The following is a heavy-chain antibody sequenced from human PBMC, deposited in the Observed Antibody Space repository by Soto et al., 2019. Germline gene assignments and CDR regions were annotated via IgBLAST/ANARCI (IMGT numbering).Heavy chain of an antibody. CDR2: IGVSGDTT. J-gene: IGHJ4*02. CDR3: AKVRRFGELRSLY. Sequence: EVQLSESGGGLVQPGGSLRLSCAASGFTFSSYAMSWVRQAPGKGLEWVSAIGVSGDTTYYADSVKGRFTISRDNSKNTLYLQMGSLRAEETAVYYCAKVRRFGELRSLYWGQGTLVTVSS. D-gene: IGHD3-10*01. V-gene: IGHV3-23*01. CDR1: GFTFSSYA.